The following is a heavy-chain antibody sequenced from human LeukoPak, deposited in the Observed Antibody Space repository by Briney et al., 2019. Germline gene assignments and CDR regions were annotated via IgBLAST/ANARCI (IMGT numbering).Heavy chain of an antibody. D-gene: IGHD3-22*01. CDR1: GDSVSRSDSY. V-gene: IGHV4-39*01. Sequence: PSETLSLTCSVSGDSVSRSDSYWDWILQPPGKGLEWIGTIYYSGRTYYSPSLKSRVTMSVDPSNNQFSLTLRSVTAADTAVYYCARRRYYDGSGYLEWGQGTLLSVSS. CDR2: IYYSGRT. J-gene: IGHJ1*01. CDR3: ARRRYYDGSGYLE.